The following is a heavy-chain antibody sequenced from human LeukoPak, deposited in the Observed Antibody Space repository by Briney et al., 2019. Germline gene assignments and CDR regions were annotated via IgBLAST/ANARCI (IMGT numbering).Heavy chain of an antibody. CDR3: ARESPFFDY. J-gene: IGHJ4*02. V-gene: IGHV3-30-3*01. Sequence: GGSLRLSCAASGFTFSSYPMHWVRQAPGKGLEWVALISYDGSNKYYADSVKGRFTLSRDNSKNTLFLQMNSLRAGDTAVYYCARESPFFDYWGQGTLVTVSS. CDR1: GFTFSSYP. CDR2: ISYDGSNK.